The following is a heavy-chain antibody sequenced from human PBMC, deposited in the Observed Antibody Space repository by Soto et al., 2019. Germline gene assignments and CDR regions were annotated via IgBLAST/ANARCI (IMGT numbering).Heavy chain of an antibody. D-gene: IGHD3-16*01. Sequence: QITLNESGPTLVKPTQTLTLTCTISGVSFSTSGGGVGWIRQPPGKALEWLALIYWDDDERYSPSLKSRLTITRDTSKNQVVLKMTNMEPEDTATYCCAHKIGLNNWFAPWGQGILVTVSS. J-gene: IGHJ5*02. V-gene: IGHV2-5*02. CDR2: IYWDDDE. CDR1: GVSFSTSGGG. CDR3: AHKIGLNNWFAP.